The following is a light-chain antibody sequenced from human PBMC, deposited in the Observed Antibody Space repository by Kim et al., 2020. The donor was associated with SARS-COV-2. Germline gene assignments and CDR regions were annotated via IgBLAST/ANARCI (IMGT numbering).Light chain of an antibody. Sequence: SPGERATLSCMASQSFSSTYLAWYQQKPGQAPRLLISGASSRATGIPDRFSGSGSGTDFTLTISRLEPEDFGVYYCQQYGSPLLTFGGGTKVDIK. J-gene: IGKJ4*01. CDR2: GAS. CDR1: QSFSSTY. CDR3: QQYGSPLLT. V-gene: IGKV3-20*01.